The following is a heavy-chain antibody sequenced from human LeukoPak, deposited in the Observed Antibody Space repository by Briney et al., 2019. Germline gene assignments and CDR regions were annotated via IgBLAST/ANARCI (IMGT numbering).Heavy chain of an antibody. Sequence: GGSLRLSCAASGFTVSGNYISWVRQAPGKGLEWVSVIYSGGSTYYADSVKGRFTISRDNSKNTLYLRMNSLRAEDTAVYYCARASLVWFGEHWYFDLWGRGTLVTVSS. V-gene: IGHV3-53*01. CDR3: ARASLVWFGEHWYFDL. J-gene: IGHJ2*01. CDR1: GFTVSGNY. CDR2: IYSGGST. D-gene: IGHD3-10*01.